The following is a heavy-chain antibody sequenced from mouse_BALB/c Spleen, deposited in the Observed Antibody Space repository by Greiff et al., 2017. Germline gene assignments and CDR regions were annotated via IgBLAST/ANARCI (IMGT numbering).Heavy chain of an antibody. CDR2: IWTGGGT. V-gene: IGHV2-9-2*01. Sequence: QVQLKESGPGLVAPSQSLSITCTVSGFSLTSYDISWIRQPPGKGLEWLGVIWTGGGTNYNSAFMSRLSISKDNSKSQVFLKMNSLQTDDTAIYFCVRDWAGMDYWGQGTSVPVSS. CDR3: VRDWAGMDY. CDR1: GFSLTSYD. D-gene: IGHD3-3*01. J-gene: IGHJ4*01.